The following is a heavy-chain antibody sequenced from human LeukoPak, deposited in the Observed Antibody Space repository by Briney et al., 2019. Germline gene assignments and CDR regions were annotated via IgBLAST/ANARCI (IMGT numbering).Heavy chain of an antibody. CDR1: GFTFSSYS. Sequence: GGSLRLSCAVSGFTFSSYSMNWVRQAPGKGLEWVSSISSSSTYIFYADSMKGRFTISRDNTKNSLYLLMNSLRAEDTAIYYCARDYTTTLTTATNFDYWGQGTLVTVSS. CDR2: ISSSSTYI. CDR3: ARDYTTTLTTATNFDY. D-gene: IGHD4-17*01. J-gene: IGHJ4*02. V-gene: IGHV3-21*01.